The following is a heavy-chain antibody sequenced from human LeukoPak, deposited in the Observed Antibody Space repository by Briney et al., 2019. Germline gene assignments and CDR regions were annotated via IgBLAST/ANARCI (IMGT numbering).Heavy chain of an antibody. V-gene: IGHV5-51*01. J-gene: IGHJ4*02. CDR1: GYSFTNYW. D-gene: IGHD3-22*01. CDR3: ARRYSSGYYYSDYFDY. CDR2: IYPGDSDT. Sequence: GESLKISCKGSGYSFTNYWIGWVRQMPGKGLEWMGIIYPGDSDTRYSPSFQGQVTISADKSISTAYLQWSSLKASDTAMYYCARRYSSGYYYSDYFDYWGQGTLVTVSS.